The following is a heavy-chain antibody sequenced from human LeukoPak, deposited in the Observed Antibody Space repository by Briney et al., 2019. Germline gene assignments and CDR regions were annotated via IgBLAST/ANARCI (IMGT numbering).Heavy chain of an antibody. J-gene: IGHJ4*02. CDR2: INHSGST. V-gene: IGHV4-34*01. CDR1: GGSFSGYY. Sequence: SETLSLTCAVYGGSFSGYYWSWIRQPPGKGLEWIGEINHSGSTNYNPSLKSRVTISVDTSKNQFSLKLSSVTAADTAVYYCASQYDFWSGYSFDYWGQGTLVTVSS. D-gene: IGHD3-3*01. CDR3: ASQYDFWSGYSFDY.